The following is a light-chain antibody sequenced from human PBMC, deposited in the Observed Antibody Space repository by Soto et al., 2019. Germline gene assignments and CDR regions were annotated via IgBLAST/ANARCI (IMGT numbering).Light chain of an antibody. V-gene: IGLV2-14*03. CDR3: TSYTRSSTYV. J-gene: IGLJ1*01. CDR2: DVN. CDR1: SSDIGAYNY. Sequence: QSVLTQPAPLSGSPGQSITISCTGTSSDIGAYNYVSWYQQHPGKAPKLMIYDVNNRPSGVSNRFSGSKSGNTVSLTISGLQAEDEADYFCTSYTRSSTYVFGTGTKVTVL.